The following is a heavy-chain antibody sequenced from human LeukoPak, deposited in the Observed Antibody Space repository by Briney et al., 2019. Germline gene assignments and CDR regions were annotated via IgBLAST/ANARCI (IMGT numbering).Heavy chain of an antibody. D-gene: IGHD6-13*01. CDR3: ARLRSHQQLVLRGAFDI. CDR2: ISSNGGST. V-gene: IGHV3-64*01. Sequence: GGSLRLSCAASGFTFSSYAMHWVRQAPGKGLEYVSAISSNGGSTYYANSVKGRFTISRDNSKNTLYLQMGSLRAEDMAVYYCARLRSHQQLVLRGAFDIWGQGTMVTVSS. J-gene: IGHJ3*02. CDR1: GFTFSSYA.